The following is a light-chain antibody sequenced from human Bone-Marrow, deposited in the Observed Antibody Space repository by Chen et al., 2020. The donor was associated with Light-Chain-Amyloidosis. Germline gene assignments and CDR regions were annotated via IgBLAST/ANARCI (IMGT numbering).Light chain of an antibody. CDR1: QTISSNY. Sequence: EIVLTQSPGTLSLSPGEGANLSCRASQTISSNYLTWYQHIFGQAPRLLIYGSSSRATGIPDRFTGSGSGTDFTLTINRLEPEDFAMYYCQQYGTSPLTFGGGTKVEIK. CDR3: QQYGTSPLT. CDR2: GSS. J-gene: IGKJ4*01. V-gene: IGKV3-20*01.